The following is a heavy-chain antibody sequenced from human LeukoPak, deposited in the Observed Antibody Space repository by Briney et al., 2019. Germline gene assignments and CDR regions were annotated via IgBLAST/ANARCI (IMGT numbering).Heavy chain of an antibody. CDR2: INHSGST. V-gene: IGHV4-34*01. D-gene: IGHD3-3*01. CDR3: ARAFTIFGVVIRYYFDY. CDR1: GGSFSGYY. Sequence: PLETLSLTCAVYGGSFSGYYWSWIRQPPGKGLEWIGEINHSGSTNYNPSLKSRVTISVDTSKNQFSLKLSSVTAADTAVYYCARAFTIFGVVIRYYFDYWGQGTLVTVSS. J-gene: IGHJ4*02.